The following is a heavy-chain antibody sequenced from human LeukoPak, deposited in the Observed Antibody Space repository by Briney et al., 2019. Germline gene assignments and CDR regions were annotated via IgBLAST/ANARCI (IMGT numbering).Heavy chain of an antibody. CDR2: IYTSGST. V-gene: IGHV4-4*07. J-gene: IGHJ4*02. Sequence: SETLSLTCTVSGDSTSNYYRSWIRQPAGKGLEWIGRIYTSGSTNYNPSLKSRVTMSVDTSKNQFSLKLSSVTAADTAVYYCARVSLVRGAPDYYFDYWGQGTLVTVSS. CDR3: ARVSLVRGAPDYYFDY. CDR1: GDSTSNYY. D-gene: IGHD3-10*01.